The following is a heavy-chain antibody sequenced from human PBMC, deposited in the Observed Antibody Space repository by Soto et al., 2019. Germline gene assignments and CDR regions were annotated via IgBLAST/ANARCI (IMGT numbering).Heavy chain of an antibody. CDR3: AKARVGPNWEAFDI. CDR1: GFTFSSYG. Sequence: PGGSLRLSCAASGFTFSSYGMHWVRQAPGKGLEWVAVISYDGSNKYYADSVKGRFTISRDNSKNTLYLQMNSLRAEDTAVYYCAKARVGPNWEAFDIWGQGTMVTVSS. D-gene: IGHD7-27*01. V-gene: IGHV3-30*18. J-gene: IGHJ3*02. CDR2: ISYDGSNK.